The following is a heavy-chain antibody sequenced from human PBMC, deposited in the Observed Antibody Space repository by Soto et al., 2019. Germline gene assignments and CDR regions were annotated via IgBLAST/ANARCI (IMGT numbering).Heavy chain of an antibody. CDR1: GGSMSSGGYY. V-gene: IGHV4-31*03. Sequence: QVQLQESGPGLVKASQTLSLTCTVSGGSMSSGGYYWSWIRQHPGKGLEWIGYIYYSGSTYYNPSLKSRVTISVDTSKNQFSLKLSSVTAADTAVYYCARHRNEYSNHVGHYYFDYWGQGTLDTVSS. D-gene: IGHD4-4*01. CDR2: IYYSGST. CDR3: ARHRNEYSNHVGHYYFDY. J-gene: IGHJ4*02.